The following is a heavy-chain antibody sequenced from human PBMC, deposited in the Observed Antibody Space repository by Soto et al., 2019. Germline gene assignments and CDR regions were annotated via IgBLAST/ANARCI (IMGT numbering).Heavy chain of an antibody. CDR1: GFSLSTSGVG. V-gene: IGHV2-5*02. CDR2: IYWDDDK. J-gene: IGHJ4*02. Sequence: SGPTLVNPTQTLTLTCTFSGFSLSTSGVGVGWIRQPPGKALEWLALIYWDDDKRYSPSLKSRLAITRDTSKNQVVMTMTDMAPVDTAIYYCAHRQRTVVVGAPFDLWGQGSQVTVSS. D-gene: IGHD2-15*01. CDR3: AHRQRTVVVGAPFDL.